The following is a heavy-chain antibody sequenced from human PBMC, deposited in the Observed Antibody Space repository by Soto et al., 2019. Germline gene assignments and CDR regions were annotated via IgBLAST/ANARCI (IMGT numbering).Heavy chain of an antibody. D-gene: IGHD2-2*02. Sequence: QVQLQESGPGLVKPSGTLSLTCAVSGGSISSSNWWSWVRQSPGKGLEWIGEIYHSGSTKYNSSLKSRGTISVDKSKSLCSLKLSSVTAADTAVYYCARATYGVTPTCYKMANGCWFDPWGQGTLVTVSS. V-gene: IGHV4-4*02. CDR1: GGSISSSNW. J-gene: IGHJ5*02. CDR3: ARATYGVTPTCYKMANGCWFDP. CDR2: IYHSGST.